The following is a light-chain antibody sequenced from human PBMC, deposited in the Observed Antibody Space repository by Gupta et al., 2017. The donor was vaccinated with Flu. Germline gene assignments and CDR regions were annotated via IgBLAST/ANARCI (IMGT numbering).Light chain of an antibody. V-gene: IGLV2-11*01. Sequence: QPRSVSGSPGPSVTISCTGTSSDVGGYNYVSWYQQHPGKAPKLMIYDVSKRPSGAPDRFSGSKSGNTASLTISGLTAEEEADYYCCSYAGSYTWVFGGGTKLTVL. CDR3: CSYAGSYTWV. CDR1: SSDVGGYNY. J-gene: IGLJ3*02. CDR2: DVS.